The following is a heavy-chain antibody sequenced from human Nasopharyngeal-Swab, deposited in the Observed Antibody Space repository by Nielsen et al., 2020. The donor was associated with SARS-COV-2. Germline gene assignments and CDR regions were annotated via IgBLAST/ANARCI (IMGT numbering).Heavy chain of an antibody. V-gene: IGHV3-7*01. J-gene: IGHJ4*02. D-gene: IGHD2-15*01. CDR2: IKQDGSEK. CDR3: ARDVWDIVVVVAANGFDY. Sequence: VRQAPGKRLEWVANIKQDGSEKYYVDSVKGRFTISRDNAKNSLYLQMNSLRAEDTAVYYCARDVWDIVVVVAANGFDYWGQGTLVTVSS.